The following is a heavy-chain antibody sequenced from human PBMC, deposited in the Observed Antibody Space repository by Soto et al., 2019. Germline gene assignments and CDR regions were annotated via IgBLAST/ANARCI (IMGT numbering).Heavy chain of an antibody. D-gene: IGHD2-8*01. CDR3: AKGPLFTNGVCYKASTYYFDY. J-gene: IGHJ4*02. V-gene: IGHV3-23*01. CDR1: GFTFANYA. CDR2: ISGSGGST. Sequence: GGSLRLSCAASGFTFANYAMSWVRQAPGKGLEWVSVISGSGGSTYYADSVKGRFAVSRDNSKNTLYLQMNSLRAEDTAVYYYAKGPLFTNGVCYKASTYYFDYWGKGSLVTVSS.